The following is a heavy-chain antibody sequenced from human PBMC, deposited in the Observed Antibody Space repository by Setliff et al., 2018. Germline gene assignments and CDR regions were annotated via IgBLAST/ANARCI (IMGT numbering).Heavy chain of an antibody. CDR1: GYIFTNY. CDR3: ARDVWGAGTGWFDP. D-gene: IGHD1-1*01. J-gene: IGHJ5*02. Sequence: GYIFTNYWIGWIRQLPGKTLEWIGYIYTGGSTTYNPSLKSRVTLSLDTSKNHLSLNLTSVTAADTAVYYCARDVWGAGTGWFDPWGLGILVTVSS. CDR2: IYTGGST. V-gene: IGHV4-4*08.